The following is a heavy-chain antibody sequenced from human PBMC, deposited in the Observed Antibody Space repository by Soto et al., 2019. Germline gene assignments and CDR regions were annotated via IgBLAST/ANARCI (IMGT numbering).Heavy chain of an antibody. CDR3: ARVASYPKAADGPQQQSDCSSTSCYAVWLAIYYYYGMDV. CDR2: IIPIFGTA. D-gene: IGHD2-2*01. V-gene: IGHV1-69*13. CDR1: GGPFSSYA. Sequence: SVKVSCKASGGPFSSYAISWVRQAPGQGLEWMGGIIPIFGTANYAQKFQGRVTITADESTSTAYMELSSLRSEDTAVYYCARVASYPKAADGPQQQSDCSSTSCYAVWLAIYYYYGMDVWGQGTTVTVSS. J-gene: IGHJ6*02.